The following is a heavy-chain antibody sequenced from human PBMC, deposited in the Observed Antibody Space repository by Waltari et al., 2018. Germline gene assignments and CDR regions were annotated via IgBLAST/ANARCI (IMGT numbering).Heavy chain of an antibody. D-gene: IGHD1-7*01. V-gene: IGHV3-23*04. CDR3: AKVLGITGTTRDAFDI. CDR2: ISGSGGST. Sequence: EVQLVESGGGLVQPGGSLRLSCAASGFTFSSYAMSWVRQATGKGLEWVSAISGSGGSTYYADSVKGRFTISRDNSKNTLYLQMNSLRAEDTAVYYCAKVLGITGTTRDAFDIWGQGTTVTVSS. CDR1: GFTFSSYA. J-gene: IGHJ3*02.